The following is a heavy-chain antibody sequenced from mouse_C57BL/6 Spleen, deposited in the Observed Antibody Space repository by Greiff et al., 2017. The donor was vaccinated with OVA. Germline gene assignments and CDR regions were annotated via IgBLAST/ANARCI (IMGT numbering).Heavy chain of an antibody. CDR2: IDPSDSYT. CDR1: GYTFTSYW. CDR3: ARYGYYFDY. D-gene: IGHD2-2*01. V-gene: IGHV1-50*01. Sequence: QVQLQQPRAELVKPGASVKLSCKASGYTFTSYWMQWVKQRPGQGLEWIGEIDPSDSYTNYNQKFKGKATLTVDTSSSTAYMQLSSLTSEDSAVYYCARYGYYFDYWGQGTTLTVSS. J-gene: IGHJ2*01.